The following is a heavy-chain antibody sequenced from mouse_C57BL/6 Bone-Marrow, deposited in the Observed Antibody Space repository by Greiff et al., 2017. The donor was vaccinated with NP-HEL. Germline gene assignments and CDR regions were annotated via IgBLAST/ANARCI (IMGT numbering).Heavy chain of an antibody. CDR1: EYEFPSHD. Sequence: EVQLVESGGGLVQPGESLKLSCESNEYEFPSHDMSWVRKTPEKRLELVAAINSDGGSTYPPDPTERRFIISRDHTKKTLYLQMSSLRSEDTALYYCARHGDYDWYFDVWGTGTTVTVSS. CDR3: ARHGDYDWYFDV. CDR2: INSDGGST. V-gene: IGHV5-2*01. D-gene: IGHD2-4*01. J-gene: IGHJ1*03.